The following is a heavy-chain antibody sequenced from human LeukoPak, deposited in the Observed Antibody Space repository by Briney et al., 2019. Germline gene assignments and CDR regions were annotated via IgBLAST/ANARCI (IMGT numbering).Heavy chain of an antibody. J-gene: IGHJ3*02. CDR3: AREKTAYYYDSSGFSEGAFDI. V-gene: IGHV4-31*03. CDR1: GGSISSGGEY. CDR2: VYYSGST. Sequence: SETLSLTCTVSGGSISSGGEYWSWIRQHPGKGLEWIGYVYYSGSTYYNPSLKSRVTISVDTSENQFSLKLSSVTAADTAVCYCAREKTAYYYDSSGFSEGAFDIWGQGTMVTVSS. D-gene: IGHD3-22*01.